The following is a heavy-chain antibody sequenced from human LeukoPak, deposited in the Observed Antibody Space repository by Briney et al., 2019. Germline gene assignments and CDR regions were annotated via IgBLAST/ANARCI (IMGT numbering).Heavy chain of an antibody. CDR1: GFTFSTYA. D-gene: IGHD1-14*01. CDR3: ARDGGSGTAGGIGGSVYYGMDV. V-gene: IGHV3-23*01. J-gene: IGHJ6*02. Sequence: PGGSLRLSCAASGFTFSTYALSWVRQAPGKGLEWVSAISGTGNTIYYADSVKGRFTVSRDNSQNTVYLQMNGLRAEDTAVYYCARDGGSGTAGGIGGSVYYGMDVWGQGTTVTVSS. CDR2: ISGTGNTI.